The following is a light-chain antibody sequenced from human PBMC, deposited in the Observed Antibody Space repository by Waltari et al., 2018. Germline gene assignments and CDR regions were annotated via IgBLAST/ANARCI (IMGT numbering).Light chain of an antibody. Sequence: QSVLTRAPSVSAAPGQKVTISCAGSSPNIGSQSVSWYQQFPGTAPKLLIYDNDKRPSGIPDRFSASKSGTSATLGITGLQTGDEANYYCETWDTSLSAWVFGGGTKLTVL. CDR2: DND. CDR3: ETWDTSLSAWV. V-gene: IGLV1-51*01. J-gene: IGLJ3*02. CDR1: SPNIGSQS.